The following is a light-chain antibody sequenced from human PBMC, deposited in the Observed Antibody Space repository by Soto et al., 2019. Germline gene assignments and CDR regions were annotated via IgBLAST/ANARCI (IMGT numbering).Light chain of an antibody. CDR3: QQFGSPPYT. Sequence: EIVLKQSPGTLSLSPGERATLSCGASQSLASRYLAWYQQKPGQTPRLLIYGASTRATGIPDRFSGSGSGTGFTLTISRLEPEDFAVYYCQQFGSPPYTFGPGTKLEIK. J-gene: IGKJ2*01. CDR1: QSLASRY. CDR2: GAS. V-gene: IGKV3-20*01.